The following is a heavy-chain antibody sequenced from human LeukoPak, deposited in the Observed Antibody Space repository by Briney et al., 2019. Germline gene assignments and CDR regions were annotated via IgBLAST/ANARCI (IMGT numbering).Heavy chain of an antibody. D-gene: IGHD2/OR15-2a*01. V-gene: IGHV4-38-2*01. CDR2: FFQSEKS. CDR1: GHSTTRGYY. Sequence: SETLSLTCGISGHSTTRGYYWAWFRQSPGKGLEWIATFFQSEKSFYNASLKSRVIMSLDTSQSQFSLNLTSVTAADTAVYYCARVLPVPYLLDSWGQGTHVTVSS. J-gene: IGHJ4*02. CDR3: ARVLPVPYLLDS.